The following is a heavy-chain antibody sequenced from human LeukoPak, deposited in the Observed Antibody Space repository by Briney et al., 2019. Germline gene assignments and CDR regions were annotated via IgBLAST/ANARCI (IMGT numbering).Heavy chain of an antibody. Sequence: ASVKVSCKASGYTFTSYAMNWVRQAPGQGLEWMGWINTNTGNPTYAQGFTGRFVFSLDTSVSTAYLQISSLKAEDTAVYYCAREVGGWLQLDWYFDLWGQGTLVTVSS. CDR1: GYTFTSYA. V-gene: IGHV7-4-1*02. CDR3: AREVGGWLQLDWYFDL. CDR2: INTNTGNP. J-gene: IGHJ2*01. D-gene: IGHD5-24*01.